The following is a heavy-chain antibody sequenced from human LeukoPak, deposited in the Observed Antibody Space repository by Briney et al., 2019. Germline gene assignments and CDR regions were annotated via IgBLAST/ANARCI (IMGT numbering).Heavy chain of an antibody. V-gene: IGHV4-59*01. CDR3: ARVAGDLWWPYKWCFDL. D-gene: IGHD4/OR15-4a*01. CDR1: GGSISSYY. CDR2: IYYSGNT. J-gene: IGHJ2*01. Sequence: PSETLSLTCTVSGGSISSYYWSWIRQPPGKGLEWIGYIYYSGNTNYNPSLKSRVTISVDTSKNQFSLKLSSVTAADTAVYFCARVAGDLWWPYKWCFDLWGRGTLVTVSS.